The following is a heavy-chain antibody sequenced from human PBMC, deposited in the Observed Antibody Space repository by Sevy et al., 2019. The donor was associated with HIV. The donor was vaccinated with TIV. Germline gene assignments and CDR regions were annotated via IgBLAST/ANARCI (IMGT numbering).Heavy chain of an antibody. CDR2: INQDGSVK. CDR1: GFSFRSYW. J-gene: IGHJ6*02. D-gene: IGHD4-17*01. V-gene: IGHV3-7*03. Sequence: GGSLRLSCAASGFSFRSYWMSWVRQAPEKGLEWVANINQDGSVKYYLDSVMGRFTISRDSARNSVYLQINSLRADDTARYYCARTGAYADTYYHHYAMDVWGQGTSVTVSS. CDR3: ARTGAYADTYYHHYAMDV.